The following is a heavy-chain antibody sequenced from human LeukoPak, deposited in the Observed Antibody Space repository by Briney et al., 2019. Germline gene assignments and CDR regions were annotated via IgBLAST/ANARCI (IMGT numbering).Heavy chain of an antibody. V-gene: IGHV3-30*02. D-gene: IGHD1-1*01. Sequence: GGSLRPSCAASGFTFSSYGMHWVRQAPGKGLEWVAFIRYDGSNKYYADSVKGRFTISRDNSKNTLYLQMNSLRAEDTAVYYCAKDLIPTGTLDYWGQGTLVTVSS. J-gene: IGHJ4*02. CDR2: IRYDGSNK. CDR3: AKDLIPTGTLDY. CDR1: GFTFSSYG.